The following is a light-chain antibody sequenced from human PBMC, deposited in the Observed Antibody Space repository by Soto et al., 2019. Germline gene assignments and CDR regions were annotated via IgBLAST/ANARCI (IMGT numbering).Light chain of an antibody. CDR3: AAWDDRLSAVV. CDR2: SND. V-gene: IGLV1-44*01. J-gene: IGLJ2*01. CDR1: SSNIGSNT. Sequence: QSVLTQPPSASGTPGQRVTISCSGSSSNIGSNTVNWYQQLPGTATKLLIDSNDQRPSGVPDRFSGSKSGTSASLAISGLQSEDEADYYCAAWDDRLSAVVFGGGTKVTVL.